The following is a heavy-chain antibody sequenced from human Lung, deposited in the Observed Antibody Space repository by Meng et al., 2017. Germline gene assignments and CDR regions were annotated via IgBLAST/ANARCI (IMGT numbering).Heavy chain of an antibody. Sequence: VQTQQGVTGLLTPSEPLSLTCFVSGGSFSDYYWSWIRQPPGKGLEWIGEINHSGSTNYNPSLESRANRSVDTSQNNLSLKLSSVTTADSAVYYCARGPTTMAHDFDYWGQGTLVTVSS. V-gene: IGHV4-34*01. CDR2: INHSGST. CDR3: ARGPTTMAHDFDY. D-gene: IGHD4-11*01. J-gene: IGHJ4*02. CDR1: GGSFSDYY.